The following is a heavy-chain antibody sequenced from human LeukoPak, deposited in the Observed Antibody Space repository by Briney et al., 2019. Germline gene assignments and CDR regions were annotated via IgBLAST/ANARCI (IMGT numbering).Heavy chain of an antibody. CDR1: GFTYTSYW. CDR2: IKGDESST. CDR3: ARGIKNYYGVDV. V-gene: IGHV3-74*01. Sequence: GGSLRLSCAASGFTYTSYWIHWVRQAPGKGLVWVSRIKGDESSTNYADSVKGRFTISRDNAKNTVYLHMNSLRVEDAAVYYCARGIKNYYGVDVWGQGTTVTVSS. J-gene: IGHJ6*02. D-gene: IGHD2-15*01.